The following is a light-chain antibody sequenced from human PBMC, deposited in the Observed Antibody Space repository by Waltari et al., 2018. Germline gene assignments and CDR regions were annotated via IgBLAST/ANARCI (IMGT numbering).Light chain of an antibody. CDR2: MGS. CDR3: MQPLETPWT. V-gene: IGKV2-28*01. CDR1: QSLLHVDGYNY. Sequence: DIVMTQSPLSLPVTPGEPASISCRSSQSLLHVDGYNYLDWYLQKPGQSPQVLIYMGSNRAAGVPDRFSGSGSGTDFTLKISRVGAEDVGVYYCMQPLETPWTFGQGTKVEIK. J-gene: IGKJ1*01.